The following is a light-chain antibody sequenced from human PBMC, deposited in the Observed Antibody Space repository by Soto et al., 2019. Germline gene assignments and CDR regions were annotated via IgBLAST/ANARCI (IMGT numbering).Light chain of an antibody. CDR2: AAS. J-gene: IGKJ1*01. CDR3: QQSYSTPRT. Sequence: DIQMTQSPSSLSASVGDRVTITCRASQSISSYLNWYQQKPGKAPKLLMYAASSLQSGVPSRFSGSASGTDFTLTISSLQPEDFATNYCQQSYSTPRTFGQGTKVEIK. CDR1: QSISSY. V-gene: IGKV1-39*01.